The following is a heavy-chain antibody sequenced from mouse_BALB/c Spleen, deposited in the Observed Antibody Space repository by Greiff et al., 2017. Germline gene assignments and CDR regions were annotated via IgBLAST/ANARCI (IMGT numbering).Heavy chain of an antibody. V-gene: IGHV3-8*02. Sequence: EVKLVESGPSLVKPSQTLSLTCSVTGDSITSGYWNWIRKFPGNKLEYMGYISYSGSTYYNPSLKSRISITRDTSKNQYYLQLNSVTTEDTATYYCAREGGNGPAWFAYWGQGTLVTVSA. J-gene: IGHJ3*01. CDR3: AREGGNGPAWFAY. CDR2: ISYSGST. CDR1: GDSITSGY. D-gene: IGHD1-1*02.